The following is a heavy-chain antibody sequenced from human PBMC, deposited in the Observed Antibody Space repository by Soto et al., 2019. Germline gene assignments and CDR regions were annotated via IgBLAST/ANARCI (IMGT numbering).Heavy chain of an antibody. J-gene: IGHJ3*02. Sequence: SETLSLTCTVSGGSISSGGYYWSWIRQHPGKGLEWIGYIYYSGSTYYNPSLKSRVTISVDTSKNQFSLKTDDTALYFCATNRNYIAFLPDIWGQGTLVTVSS. D-gene: IGHD1-7*01. CDR1: GGSISSGGYY. V-gene: IGHV4-31*05. CDR2: IYYSGST. CDR3: ATNRNYIAFLPDI.